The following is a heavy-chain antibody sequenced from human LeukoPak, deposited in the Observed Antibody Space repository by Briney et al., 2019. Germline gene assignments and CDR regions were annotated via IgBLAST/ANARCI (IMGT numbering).Heavy chain of an antibody. D-gene: IGHD3-10*01. J-gene: IGHJ3*02. CDR3: AREGRYYGSGSHRDGFDS. CDR1: GFTFSTYW. V-gene: IGHV3-7*01. Sequence: PGGSLRLSCEASGFTFSTYWMIWVRQAPGKALEWVANINQDGSKKYYVDSIKGRFTISRDNAKNSLYLQMYSLRAEDTAVYYCAREGRYYGSGSHRDGFDSRGQGTMGTVSS. CDR2: INQDGSKK.